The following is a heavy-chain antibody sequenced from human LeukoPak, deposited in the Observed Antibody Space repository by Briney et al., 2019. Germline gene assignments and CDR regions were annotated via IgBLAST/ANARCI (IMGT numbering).Heavy chain of an antibody. V-gene: IGHV1-18*01. CDR1: GYTFTSYG. J-gene: IGHJ4*02. CDR3: ARGTGEGYTYGRYYFDY. CDR2: ISAYNGNT. D-gene: IGHD5-18*01. Sequence: ASVKVSCKASGYTFTSYGISWVRQAPGQGLEWMGWISAYNGNTKYAQRLQGRVTMTRDTSISTAYVELSRLRSDDTAVYYCARGTGEGYTYGRYYFDYWGQGTLVTVSS.